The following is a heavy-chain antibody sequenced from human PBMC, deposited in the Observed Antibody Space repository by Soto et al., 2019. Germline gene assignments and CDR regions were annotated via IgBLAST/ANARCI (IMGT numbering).Heavy chain of an antibody. D-gene: IGHD2-15*01. CDR2: IYPGDSDT. Sequence: GESLKISCNGSGYSFTSYWIGWVRQMPGKGLEWMGIIYPGDSDTRYSPSFQGQVTISADKSISTAYLQWSSLKASDTAMYYCARPGSSTLYGMDVWGQGTTVTVSS. V-gene: IGHV5-51*01. CDR3: ARPGSSTLYGMDV. CDR1: GYSFTSYW. J-gene: IGHJ6*02.